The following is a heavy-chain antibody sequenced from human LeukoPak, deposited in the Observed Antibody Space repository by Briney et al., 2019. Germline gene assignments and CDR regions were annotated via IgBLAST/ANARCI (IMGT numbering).Heavy chain of an antibody. Sequence: SETLSLTCSVSGGSISGYYWSWIRQPPGQGLEWIGYMYETGHTMYNSSLKSRATMSLDTSKNHFSLRLTFVTAADTAVYYCARHPFATPFDYWGPGTLVTVSS. V-gene: IGHV4-59*08. CDR3: ARHPFATPFDY. D-gene: IGHD2-15*01. CDR1: GGSISGYY. CDR2: MYETGHT. J-gene: IGHJ4*02.